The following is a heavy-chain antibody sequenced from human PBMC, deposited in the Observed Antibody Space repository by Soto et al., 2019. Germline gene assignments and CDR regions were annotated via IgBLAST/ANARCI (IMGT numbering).Heavy chain of an antibody. D-gene: IGHD6-19*01. CDR2: FRTKANSYTT. J-gene: IGHJ4*02. Sequence: PGGSLRLSCAASGFTFSGSAMHWVRQASGKGLEWVGRFRTKANSYTTTYAASVKGRFSISRDDSKNTAFLQMNSLETEDTAVYFCARGSAWYLFNWGQGALVTVSS. V-gene: IGHV3-73*01. CDR3: ARGSAWYLFN. CDR1: GFTFSGSA.